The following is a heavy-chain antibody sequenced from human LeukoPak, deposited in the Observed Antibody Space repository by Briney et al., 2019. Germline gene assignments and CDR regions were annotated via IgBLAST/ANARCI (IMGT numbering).Heavy chain of an antibody. CDR3: TRQASRQIGEDWFDP. D-gene: IGHD1-1*01. J-gene: IGHJ5*02. Sequence: PGGSLRLSCAASGFTLSGSAMHWVRQASGKGLEWVGRIGSKANSYATVYAASVKGRFTISRDDSKNTAYLQMNSLKTEDTAVYYCTRQASRQIGEDWFDPWGQGTLVTVSS. V-gene: IGHV3-73*01. CDR1: GFTLSGSA. CDR2: IGSKANSYAT.